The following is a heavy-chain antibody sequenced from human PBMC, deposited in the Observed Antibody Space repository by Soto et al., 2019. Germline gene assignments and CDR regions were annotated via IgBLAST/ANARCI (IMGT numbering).Heavy chain of an antibody. Sequence: QITLKESGPTLAKPTQTLTLTCTFSGFSLTTSGVGVGWIRQPPGKALEWLALIYWDDVKSYGPSLKSRLTITKDTSKNQVVLTMTNMDPMDTATYYCAHLYDSSGYFDYWGQGTLVTVSS. J-gene: IGHJ4*02. CDR2: IYWDDVK. CDR1: GFSLTTSGVG. V-gene: IGHV2-5*05. D-gene: IGHD3-22*01. CDR3: AHLYDSSGYFDY.